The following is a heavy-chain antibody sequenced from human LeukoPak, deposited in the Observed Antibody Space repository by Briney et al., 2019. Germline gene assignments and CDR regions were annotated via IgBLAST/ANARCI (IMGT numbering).Heavy chain of an antibody. V-gene: IGHV4-4*07. CDR3: ARDAHYYYDSSGYSQFDP. CDR1: GGSISSYY. Sequence: SETLSLTGTVSGGSISSYYWSWIRQPAGKGLEWIGRIYTSGSTNYNPSLKSRVTMSVDTSKNQFSLKLSSVTAADTAVYYCARDAHYYYDSSGYSQFDPWGQGTLVTVSS. CDR2: IYTSGST. D-gene: IGHD3-22*01. J-gene: IGHJ5*02.